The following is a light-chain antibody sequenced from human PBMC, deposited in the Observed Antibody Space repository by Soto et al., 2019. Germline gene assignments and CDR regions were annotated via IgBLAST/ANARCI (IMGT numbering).Light chain of an antibody. J-gene: IGLJ2*01. CDR1: SGHSSYA. Sequence: QLVLTQSPSASASLGASVKLTCTLSSGHSSYAIAWHQQQPEKGPRYLMKLNSDGSHTKGDGIPDRFSGSSSGAERYLGISSLQSEDEADYFCQSWGTGIVVFGGGTKLTVL. CDR3: QSWGTGIVV. V-gene: IGLV4-69*01. CDR2: LNSDGSH.